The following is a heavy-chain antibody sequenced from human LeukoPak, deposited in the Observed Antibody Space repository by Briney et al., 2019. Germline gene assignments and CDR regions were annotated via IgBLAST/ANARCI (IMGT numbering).Heavy chain of an antibody. CDR2: IYYSGST. CDR3: ARDPRYTSVDSSGYYYGWFDP. Sequence: SETLSLTCTVSGGSISSHYWSWIRQPPGKGLEWIGYIYYSGSTNCNPSLKSRVTISLDTSKNQFSLKLTSVTAADAAVYYCARDPRYTSVDSSGYYYGWFDPWGQGTLVTVSS. J-gene: IGHJ5*02. CDR1: GGSISSHY. V-gene: IGHV4-59*11. D-gene: IGHD3-22*01.